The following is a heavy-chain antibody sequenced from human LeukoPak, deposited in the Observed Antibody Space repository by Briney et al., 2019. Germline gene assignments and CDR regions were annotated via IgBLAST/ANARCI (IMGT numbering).Heavy chain of an antibody. CDR2: MNQDGREK. J-gene: IGHJ3*02. CDR1: GFTFSNYW. V-gene: IGHV3-7*01. CDR3: ARNSYDSSDYYYIVDAFDI. D-gene: IGHD3-22*01. Sequence: GGSLRLSCAASGFTFSNYWMSWVRQAPGKGLEWVANMNQDGREKYYVDSVKGRFTISRDNAKNSLYLQMNSLRAEDTAVYYCARNSYDSSDYYYIVDAFDIWGQGTVVTVSS.